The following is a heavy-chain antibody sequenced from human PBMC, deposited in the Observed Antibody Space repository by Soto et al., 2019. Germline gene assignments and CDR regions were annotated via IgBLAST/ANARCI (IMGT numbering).Heavy chain of an antibody. CDR1: NFSISSGYY. J-gene: IGHJ4*02. V-gene: IGHV4-38-2*01. CDR3: ARTHSGSYYSVFNY. CDR2: IYRSGTT. D-gene: IGHD1-26*01. Sequence: PSKALSLTCVVSNFSISSGYYWGWIRQSPGKGLEWIASIYRSGTTSYNPSLKSRVTISVDPSKNQFSLMLTAVTAADTAVYYCARTHSGSYYSVFNYWGRGSLVTGSS.